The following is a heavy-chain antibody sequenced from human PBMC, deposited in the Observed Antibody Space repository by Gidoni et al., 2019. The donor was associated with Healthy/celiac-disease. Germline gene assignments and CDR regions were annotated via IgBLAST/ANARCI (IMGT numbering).Heavy chain of an antibody. V-gene: IGHV4-59*01. CDR2: IYYSGST. J-gene: IGHJ4*02. Sequence: QVQLQASGSGLVKPSETPSLTCTVSGGSIISYYWSWIRQPPGKGLEWIGYIYYSGSTNYNPSLKSRVTISVDTSKNQFSLKLSSVTAADTAVYYCASAPIAPDPTDGYRFDYWGQGTLVTVSS. CDR3: ASAPIAPDPTDGYRFDY. D-gene: IGHD5-12*01. CDR1: GGSIISYY.